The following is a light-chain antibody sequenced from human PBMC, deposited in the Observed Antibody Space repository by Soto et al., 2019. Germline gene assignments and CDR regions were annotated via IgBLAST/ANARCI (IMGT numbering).Light chain of an antibody. CDR3: QQYGSSPKT. CDR1: QSVSSSY. V-gene: IGKV3-20*01. Sequence: VLTQSPGTLSLSPRERATLSCRASQSVSSSYLAWYQQKPGQAPRLLIYGASSRATSIPDRFSGSGSGTDFTLTISRLEPEDFAVYYCQQYGSSPKTFGPGTKVDIK. CDR2: GAS. J-gene: IGKJ1*01.